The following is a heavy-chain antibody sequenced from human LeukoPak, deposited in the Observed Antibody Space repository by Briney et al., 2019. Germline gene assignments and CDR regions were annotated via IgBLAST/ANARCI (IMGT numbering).Heavy chain of an antibody. Sequence: GGSLRLSCAASGFTFSDCHMNWIRQAPGKGLEWVSYISSSSSYTNYAGSVKGRFTISRDNAKKSLYLQMNSLRAEDTAVYYCARLTYGSGSSPLDYWGQGTLVTVSS. D-gene: IGHD3-10*01. CDR3: ARLTYGSGSSPLDY. J-gene: IGHJ4*02. CDR2: ISSSSSYT. CDR1: GFTFSDCH. V-gene: IGHV3-11*03.